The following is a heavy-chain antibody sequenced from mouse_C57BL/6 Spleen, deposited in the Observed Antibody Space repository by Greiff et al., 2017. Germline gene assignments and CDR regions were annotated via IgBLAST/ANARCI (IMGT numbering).Heavy chain of an antibody. CDR3: ARSEVARYYYAMDY. CDR2: INPSTGGT. Sequence: VQLKQSGPELVKPGASVKISCKASGYSFTGYYMHWVKQSSEKSLEWIGEINPSTGGTSYNQKFKGKATLTVDKSSSTAYMQLTSLTSEDSAVYYCARSEVARYYYAMDYWGQGTSVTVSS. CDR1: GYSFTGYY. V-gene: IGHV1-43*01. D-gene: IGHD1-1*01. J-gene: IGHJ4*01.